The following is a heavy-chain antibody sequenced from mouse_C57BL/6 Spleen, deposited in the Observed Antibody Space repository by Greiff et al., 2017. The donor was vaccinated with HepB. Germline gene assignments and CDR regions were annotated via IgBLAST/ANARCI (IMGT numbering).Heavy chain of an antibody. CDR3: ARRIYYGNYVDWYFDV. CDR2: IDPSDSYT. Sequence: QQSCKASGYTFTSYWMHWVKQRPGQGLEWIGEIDPSDSYTNYNQKFKGKSTLTVDKSSSTAYMQLSSLTSEDSAVYYCARRIYYGNYVDWYFDVWGTGTTVTVSS. CDR1: GYTFTSYW. J-gene: IGHJ1*03. V-gene: IGHV1-69*01. D-gene: IGHD2-1*01.